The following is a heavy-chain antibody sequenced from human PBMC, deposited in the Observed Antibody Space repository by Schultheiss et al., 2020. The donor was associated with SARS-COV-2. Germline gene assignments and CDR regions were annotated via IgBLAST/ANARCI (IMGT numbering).Heavy chain of an antibody. CDR1: EFTVSRKY. CDR3: ARGDGLGDIAVAATSFDY. J-gene: IGHJ4*02. Sequence: GGSLRLSCAASEFTVSRKYMNWVRQAPGKGLECVSVIYRCGSTYYADSVKGRFTISRDNSKNTLYLQMNSLRAEDTAVYYCARGDGLGDIAVAATSFDYWGQGTLVTVSS. V-gene: IGHV3-66*01. D-gene: IGHD6-19*01. CDR2: IYRCGST.